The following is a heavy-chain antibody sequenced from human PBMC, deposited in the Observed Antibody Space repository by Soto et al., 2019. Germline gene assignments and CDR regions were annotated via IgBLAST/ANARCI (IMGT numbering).Heavy chain of an antibody. J-gene: IGHJ5*02. CDR3: AGGAVAGSGSLDL. V-gene: IGHV4-59*01. Sequence: SETLSLTCSVSGGSISSYYCSWIRRPPGQGLEWIGYIRNSGSTNSNPSLKSRVTISLDTSKNQCSLKLASVTAADTAVYYCAGGAVAGSGSLDLWGQGILVTVSS. D-gene: IGHD6-19*01. CDR1: GGSISSYY. CDR2: IRNSGST.